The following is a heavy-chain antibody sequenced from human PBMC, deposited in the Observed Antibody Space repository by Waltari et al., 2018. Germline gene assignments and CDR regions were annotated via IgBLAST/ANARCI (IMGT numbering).Heavy chain of an antibody. CDR3: ATYVDTAMAPNPYYYDGMDV. CDR2: ISSSGSTI. D-gene: IGHD5-18*01. J-gene: IGHJ6*02. V-gene: IGHV3-48*03. CDR1: GFTFSSYE. Sequence: EVQLVESGGGLVQPGGSLRLSCAASGFTFSSYEMNWVRQAPGKGLEWVSYISSSGSTIDYADSVKGRFTSSRDNAKNSLYLQMNSLRAEDTAVYYCATYVDTAMAPNPYYYDGMDVWGQGTTVTVSS.